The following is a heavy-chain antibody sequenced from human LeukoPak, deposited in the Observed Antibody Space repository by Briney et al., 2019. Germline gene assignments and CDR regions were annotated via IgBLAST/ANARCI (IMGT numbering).Heavy chain of an antibody. CDR1: GFTLSSNW. CDR3: ATVFDY. Sequence: TGGSLRLSCAVSGFTLSSNWMHWVRQAPGKGLEWVSRMDDEGSGTSYADSVKGRFTTSRDNAKNTVYLQMNSLRVEDSAVYYCATVFDYWGQGTLVTVSS. J-gene: IGHJ4*02. CDR2: MDDEGSGT. V-gene: IGHV3-74*01.